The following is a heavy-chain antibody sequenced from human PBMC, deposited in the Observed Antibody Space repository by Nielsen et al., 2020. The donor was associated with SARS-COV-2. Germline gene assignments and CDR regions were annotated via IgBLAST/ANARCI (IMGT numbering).Heavy chain of an antibody. V-gene: IGHV4-31*03. CDR2: VFHSGST. J-gene: IGHJ6*02. CDR1: GASVSSGGYY. CDR3: ARSYSSYYYYGTDA. D-gene: IGHD1-26*01. Sequence: SETLSLTCTVSGASVSSGGYYWNWIRQHPGKGLEWIGYVFHSGSTSYNPSLKSRLTMSIDTSKNQFSLKLTSVTAADTAVYHCARSYSSYYYYGTDAWGQGTTVTVSS.